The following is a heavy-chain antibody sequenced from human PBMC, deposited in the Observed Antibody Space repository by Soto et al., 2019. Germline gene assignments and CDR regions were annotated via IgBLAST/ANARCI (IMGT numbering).Heavy chain of an antibody. CDR1: GFTVSSSY. J-gene: IGHJ4*02. CDR3: ARETVGATYYFDS. CDR2: IYSGGST. D-gene: IGHD1-26*01. V-gene: IGHV3-53*04. Sequence: EVQLVESGGGLVQPGGSLRLSCAASGFTVSSSYMSWVRQAPGKGLEWVSVIYSGGSTYYADSVKGRFTMSRHNSKNTLYLQMNSLRAEDTAVYYCARETVGATYYFDSWGQGTLVTVSS.